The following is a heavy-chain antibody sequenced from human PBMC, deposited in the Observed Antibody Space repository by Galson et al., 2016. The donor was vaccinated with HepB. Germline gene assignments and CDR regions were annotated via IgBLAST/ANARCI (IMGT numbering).Heavy chain of an antibody. V-gene: IGHV3-23*01. CDR1: GFTFSSYA. J-gene: IGHJ6*02. CDR2: SGSGGPT. CDR3: AKDLGFLEWLFFDSYYYYGMDV. D-gene: IGHD3-3*01. Sequence: SLRLSCAASGFTFSSYAMSWVRQAPGKGLEWASSSGSGGPTYYADSVKGRFTISRDNSKNTLYLQMNSLRAEDTAVYYCAKDLGFLEWLFFDSYYYYGMDVWGQGTTVTVSS.